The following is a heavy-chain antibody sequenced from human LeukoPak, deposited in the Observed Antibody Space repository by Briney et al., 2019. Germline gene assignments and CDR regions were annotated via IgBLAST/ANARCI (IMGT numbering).Heavy chain of an antibody. J-gene: IGHJ4*02. CDR3: ANLFGVDYDY. CDR2: IYYSGST. D-gene: IGHD3-3*01. V-gene: IGHV4-39*07. CDR1: GGSISSSSYY. Sequence: SETLSLTCTVSGGSISSSSYYWGWIRQPPGKGLEWIGSIYYSGSTYYNPSLKSRVTISVDTSKNQFSLKLSSVTAADTAVYYCANLFGVDYDYWGQGTLVTVSS.